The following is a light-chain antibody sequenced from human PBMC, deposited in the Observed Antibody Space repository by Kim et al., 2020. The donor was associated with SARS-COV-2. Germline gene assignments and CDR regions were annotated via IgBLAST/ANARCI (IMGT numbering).Light chain of an antibody. CDR2: STD. CDR3: MVYLGNGISV. CDR1: SDSVSSGHC. J-gene: IGLJ3*02. Sequence: GGTVTLSGGLNSDSVSSGHCPSWSQQTPGQPPRTLIYSTDTRSSGVADRFSGAILGGKAAHIITGAQADDECDYYCMVYLGNGISVFGGGTQLTVL. V-gene: IGLV8-61*01.